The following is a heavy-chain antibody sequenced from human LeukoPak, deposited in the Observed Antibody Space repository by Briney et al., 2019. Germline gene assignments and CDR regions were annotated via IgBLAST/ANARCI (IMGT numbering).Heavy chain of an antibody. CDR3: ARVLLDYGDSPFDY. D-gene: IGHD4-17*01. CDR2: TYSGGST. J-gene: IGHJ4*02. CDR1: GFTVSSNY. Sequence: GGSPRLSCAASGFTVSSNYMSWVRQAPGKGLEWVSVTYSGGSTYYADSVKGRFTISRDNSKNTLYLQMNSLRAEDTAVYYCARVLLDYGDSPFDYWGQGTLVTVSS. V-gene: IGHV3-53*01.